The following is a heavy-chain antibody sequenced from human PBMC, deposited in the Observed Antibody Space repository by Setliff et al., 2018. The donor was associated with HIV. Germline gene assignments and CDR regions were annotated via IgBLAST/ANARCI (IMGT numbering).Heavy chain of an antibody. CDR3: TRDTGYILSGYRPHWYFDL. CDR1: GDSISSGNYY. Sequence: SETLSLTCTFSGDSISSGNYYWSWIRQPAGKGLEWIGRIYSTGSTNYNPSLKSRVTTSSGTSKNLFSLKLTTVTAADAAVYYCTRDTGYILSGYRPHWYFDLWGRGTLVTVSS. V-gene: IGHV4-61*02. J-gene: IGHJ2*01. CDR2: IYSTGST. D-gene: IGHD3-9*01.